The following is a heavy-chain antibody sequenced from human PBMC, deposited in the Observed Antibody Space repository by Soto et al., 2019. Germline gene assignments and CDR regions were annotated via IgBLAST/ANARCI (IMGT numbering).Heavy chain of an antibody. CDR2: ISGSGSST. Sequence: PGGSLRLSCAASAFTFSSYAMSWVRQAPGKGLEWVSAISGSGSSTYSADSVKGRFTISRDNSKNTLYLQMNSLRADDTAVYYCARHVGSYHYFDYWAQGTLVPVSS. V-gene: IGHV3-23*01. CDR1: AFTFSSYA. CDR3: ARHVGSYHYFDY. D-gene: IGHD3-16*02. J-gene: IGHJ4*02.